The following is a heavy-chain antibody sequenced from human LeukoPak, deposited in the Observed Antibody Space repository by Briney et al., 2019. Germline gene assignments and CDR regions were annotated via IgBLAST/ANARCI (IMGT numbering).Heavy chain of an antibody. J-gene: IGHJ4*02. Sequence: GGSLRLSCAASGFTFSNHWMHWVRQAPGKGLMWVSRINRGGSSTSYADSVKGRFTISRDNAKNTLYLQMDSLRAEDTAVYYCARDTDTVTTILDYWGQGTLVTVSS. CDR3: ARDTDTVTTILDY. D-gene: IGHD4-17*01. CDR1: GFTFSNHW. CDR2: INRGGSST. V-gene: IGHV3-74*01.